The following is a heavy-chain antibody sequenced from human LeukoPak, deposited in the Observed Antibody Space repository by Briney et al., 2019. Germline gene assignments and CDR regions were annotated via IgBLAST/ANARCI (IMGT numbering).Heavy chain of an antibody. Sequence: SQTLSLTCAISGDSVSSNDAAWNWIRHSPSRGLEWLGRTLYRCKWSYDYAVSVGGRITINPDTSKNQFSLQLSSVTPEDAAVYYCASEYTLVRGVINPRDYWGQGTLVTVSP. D-gene: IGHD3-10*01. CDR2: TLYRCKWSY. J-gene: IGHJ4*02. CDR1: GDSVSSNDAA. CDR3: ASEYTLVRGVINPRDY. V-gene: IGHV6-1*01.